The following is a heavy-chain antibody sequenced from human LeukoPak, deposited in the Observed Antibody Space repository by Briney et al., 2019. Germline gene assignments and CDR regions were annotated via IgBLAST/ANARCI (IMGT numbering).Heavy chain of an antibody. J-gene: IGHJ4*02. V-gene: IGHV4-39*07. CDR3: ARDSNSGYDFDY. CDR2: IYYSGGT. D-gene: IGHD5-12*01. CDR1: GVSIISHY. Sequence: PSETLSLTCTVSGVSIISHYWGWIRQPPGKGLEWIGRIYYSGGTYYNPSLKSRVTISVDTSKNQFSLKLSSVTAADTAVYYCARDSNSGYDFDYWGQGTLVTVSS.